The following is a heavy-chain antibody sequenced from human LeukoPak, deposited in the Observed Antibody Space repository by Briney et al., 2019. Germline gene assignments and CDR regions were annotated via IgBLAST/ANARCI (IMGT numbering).Heavy chain of an antibody. CDR1: GFTFSSYG. J-gene: IGHJ4*02. Sequence: PGRSLRLSCAASGFTFSSYGMHWVRQAPGKGLEWVAIIWYGGSNKYYADSVKGRFTISRDNSKNTLYLQMNSLRAEDTAVYYCARDPTYYLRYGYFDSWGQGTLVTVSS. CDR3: ARDPTYYLRYGYFDS. V-gene: IGHV3-33*08. CDR2: IWYGGSNK. D-gene: IGHD1-26*01.